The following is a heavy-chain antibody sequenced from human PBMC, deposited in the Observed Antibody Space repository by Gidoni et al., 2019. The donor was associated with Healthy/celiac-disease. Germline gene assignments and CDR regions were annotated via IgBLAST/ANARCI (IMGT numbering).Heavy chain of an antibody. Sequence: EVQLLESGGGLVQPGGSLRLSCAASGFTFSSYAMSWVRQTPGKGLEWVSAMSGSGGSTYYADSVKGRFTISRDNSKNTLYLQMNSLRAEDTAVYYCAKDYSSSSGGGHFDYWGQGTLVTVSS. CDR2: MSGSGGST. CDR1: GFTFSSYA. D-gene: IGHD6-6*01. CDR3: AKDYSSSSGGGHFDY. V-gene: IGHV3-23*01. J-gene: IGHJ4*02.